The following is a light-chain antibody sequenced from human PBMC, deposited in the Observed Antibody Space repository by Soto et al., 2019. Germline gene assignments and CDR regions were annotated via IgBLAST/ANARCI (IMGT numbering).Light chain of an antibody. V-gene: IGLV2-14*01. CDR3: SSFATSGTTVI. Sequence: QSVLTQPASVSGSPGQSITISXTXTXXDVGAYPYVSWYQQHPGTAPKLIIYEVTNRPSGISDRFSGSKSGNTASLTISGLQAEDESDYYCSSFATSGTTVIFGGGTQLTVL. J-gene: IGLJ2*01. CDR2: EVT. CDR1: XXDVGAYPY.